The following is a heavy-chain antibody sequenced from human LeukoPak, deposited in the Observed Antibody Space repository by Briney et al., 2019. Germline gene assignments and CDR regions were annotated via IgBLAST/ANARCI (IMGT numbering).Heavy chain of an antibody. Sequence: PGGSLRLSCAASGFTFSSHAMSWVRQAPGKGLERVSGISDSGDTTYHADSVKGRFTISRDNSKNTLYLQMSSLRAEDTAVYYCARSPFGAHSSYFDYWGQGTLVTVSS. CDR1: GFTFSSHA. CDR2: ISDSGDTT. V-gene: IGHV3-23*01. D-gene: IGHD2/OR15-2a*01. CDR3: ARSPFGAHSSYFDY. J-gene: IGHJ4*02.